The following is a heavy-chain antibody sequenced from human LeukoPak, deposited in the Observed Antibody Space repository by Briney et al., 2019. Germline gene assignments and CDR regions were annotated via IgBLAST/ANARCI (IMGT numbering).Heavy chain of an antibody. CDR1: GYTFDDYA. CDR3: AKGHTYGLGESYLDF. V-gene: IGHV3-9*01. CDR2: ISWSSGSI. Sequence: PGRSLRLSCEASGYTFDDYAMHWVRQAPGKGLEWVSAISWSSGSIGYADSVKGRFTISRDNGKNSLYLQMSSLRTEDTALYYCAKGHTYGLGESYLDFWGQGTLVSVSS. J-gene: IGHJ4*02. D-gene: IGHD5-18*01.